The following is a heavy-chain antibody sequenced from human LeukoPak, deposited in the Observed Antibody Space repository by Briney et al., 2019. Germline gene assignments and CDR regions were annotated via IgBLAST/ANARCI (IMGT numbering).Heavy chain of an antibody. CDR2: IYRSGST. D-gene: IGHD5-18*01. CDR1: GGSISSYS. Sequence: PSETLSLTCTVSGGSISSYSWSWIRQPAGKGLEWIGRIYRSGSTNYNPSLKSRVTMSVDTSKNQFSLKLSSLTAADTAVYYCARESGLWPKYNYGMDVWGQGTTVTVSS. CDR3: ARESGLWPKYNYGMDV. V-gene: IGHV4-4*07. J-gene: IGHJ6*02.